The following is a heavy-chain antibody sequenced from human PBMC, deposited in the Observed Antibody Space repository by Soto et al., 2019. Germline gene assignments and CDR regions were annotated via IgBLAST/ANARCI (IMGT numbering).Heavy chain of an antibody. CDR3: ARHGIAAAGTDFDY. D-gene: IGHD6-13*01. CDR2: IYYSGST. Sequence: ETLSLTCTVSGGSISSSSYYWGWIRQPPGKGLEWIGSIYYSGSTYYNPSLKSRVTISVDTSKNQFSLKLSSVTAADTAVYYCARHGIAAAGTDFDYWGQGTLVTVSS. V-gene: IGHV4-39*01. CDR1: GGSISSSSYY. J-gene: IGHJ4*02.